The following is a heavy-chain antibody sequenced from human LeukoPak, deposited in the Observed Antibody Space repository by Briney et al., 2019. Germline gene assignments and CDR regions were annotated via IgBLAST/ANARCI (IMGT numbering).Heavy chain of an antibody. D-gene: IGHD6-19*01. CDR1: GYTFTGYY. CDR3: ARDGPVAGIYYYYGMDV. Sequence: ASVKVSCKVSGYTFTGYYMHWVRQAPGQGLEWMGWINPNSGGTNYAQKFQGWVTMTRDTSISTAYMELSRLRSDDTAVYYCARDGPVAGIYYYYGMDVWGQGTTVTVSS. V-gene: IGHV1-2*04. CDR2: INPNSGGT. J-gene: IGHJ6*02.